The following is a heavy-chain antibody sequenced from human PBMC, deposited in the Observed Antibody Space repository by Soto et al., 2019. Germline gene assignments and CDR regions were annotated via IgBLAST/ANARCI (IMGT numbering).Heavy chain of an antibody. Sequence: PGESLKISCKGSGYTFTSYWIAWVRQMPGKGLEWMGLIYPGDSDTRYSPSFQGQVTISADKFTDTAYLQWSSLKASDTAMYYCATRGNSHAYFDFWGQGTLATVSS. J-gene: IGHJ4*02. CDR2: IYPGDSDT. CDR1: GYTFTSYW. CDR3: ATRGNSHAYFDF. V-gene: IGHV5-51*01. D-gene: IGHD5-18*01.